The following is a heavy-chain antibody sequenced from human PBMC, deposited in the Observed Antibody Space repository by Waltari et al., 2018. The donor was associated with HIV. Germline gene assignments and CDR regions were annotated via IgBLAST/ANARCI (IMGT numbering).Heavy chain of an antibody. CDR2: ISYSGST. CDR1: GASISSYY. J-gene: IGHJ4*02. CDR3: ARGVSAVGTRDY. Sequence: QVQLQESGPGLVRPSETLSLTCTVSGASISSYYWSWIRQPPGKGLEWIGYISYSGSTNYNPSLKSRVTISLDTSKNQFSLKLRSVTAADTAVYYCARGVSAVGTRDYWGQGTLVTVSS. D-gene: IGHD6-13*01. V-gene: IGHV4-59*01.